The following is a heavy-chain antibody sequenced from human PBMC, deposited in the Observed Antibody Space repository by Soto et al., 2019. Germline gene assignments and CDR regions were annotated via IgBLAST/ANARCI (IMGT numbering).Heavy chain of an antibody. CDR2: ISYDGSNK. CDR3: ARETYYDFWSGPYYGMDV. D-gene: IGHD3-3*01. CDR1: GFTFSSYA. V-gene: IGHV3-30-3*01. J-gene: IGHJ6*02. Sequence: QVQLVESGGGVVQPGRSLRLSCAASGFTFSSYAMHWVRQAPGKGLEWVAVISYDGSNKYYADSVKGRFTISRDNSKNTLYLQMNSLRAEDTAVYDCARETYYDFWSGPYYGMDVWGQGNTVTVSS.